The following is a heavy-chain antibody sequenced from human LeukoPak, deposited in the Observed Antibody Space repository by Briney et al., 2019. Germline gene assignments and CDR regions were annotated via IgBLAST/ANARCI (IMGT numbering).Heavy chain of an antibody. CDR1: GYTFTSYG. V-gene: IGHV1-18*04. CDR3: AIVGYCSGGSCYSDY. CDR2: ICAYNGNT. J-gene: IGHJ4*02. Sequence: ASVKVSCKASGYTFTSYGISWVRQAPGQGLEWMGWICAYNGNTNYAQKLQGRVTMTTDTSTSTAYMELRSLRSDDTAVYYCAIVGYCSGGSCYSDYWGQGTLVTVSS. D-gene: IGHD2-15*01.